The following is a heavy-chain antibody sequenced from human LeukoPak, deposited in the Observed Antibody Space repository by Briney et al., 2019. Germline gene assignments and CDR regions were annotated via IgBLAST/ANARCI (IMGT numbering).Heavy chain of an antibody. J-gene: IGHJ6*01. CDR1: EFTLSNYW. CDR3: ARTYGDYDYYYGMDV. D-gene: IGHD4-17*01. V-gene: IGHV3-66*01. Sequence: GGSLRLSCAASEFTLSNYWMTWVRQAPGKGLEWVSVIDSGGSTNSADSVKGRFSVSRDNSKNTLYLQMNSLRVEDTAVYYCARTYGDYDYYYGMDVWGQGTTVTVSS. CDR2: IDSGGST.